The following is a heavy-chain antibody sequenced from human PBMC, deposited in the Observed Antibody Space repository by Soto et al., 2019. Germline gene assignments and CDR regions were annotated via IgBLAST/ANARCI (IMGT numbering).Heavy chain of an antibody. D-gene: IGHD6-13*01. J-gene: IGHJ2*01. V-gene: IGHV4-59*01. Sequence: QVQLQEPGPGLVKPSETLSLTCTVSGGSISSYYWSWIRQPPGKGLEWIGYIYYSGSTNYNPSLKSRVTISVDTSKNQFSLKLSSVTAADTAVYYCARGEAAAGNWYFDLWGRGTLVTVSS. CDR3: ARGEAAAGNWYFDL. CDR1: GGSISSYY. CDR2: IYYSGST.